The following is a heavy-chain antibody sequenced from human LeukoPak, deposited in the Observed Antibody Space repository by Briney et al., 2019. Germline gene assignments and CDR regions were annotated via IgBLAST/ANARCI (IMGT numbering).Heavy chain of an antibody. CDR3: ARSPNTAWHNFDY. Sequence: PGGSLRLSCAASGFTFSTYGMHWVRQAPGKGLEWVAFIRFDGSKKYYADSVKGRFTISRDNSENTLSLQMNSLRSEDMAVYYCARSPNTAWHNFDYWGQGTLVAVSS. CDR1: GFTFSTYG. V-gene: IGHV3-30*02. D-gene: IGHD1-26*01. CDR2: IRFDGSKK. J-gene: IGHJ4*02.